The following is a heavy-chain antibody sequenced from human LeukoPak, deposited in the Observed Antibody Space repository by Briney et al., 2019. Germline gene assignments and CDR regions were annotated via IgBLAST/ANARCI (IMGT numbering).Heavy chain of an antibody. CDR1: GFAFDDYT. CDR2: INWDGTGT. Sequence: GGSLRLSCAASGFAFDDYTMHWVRHPPGRGLEWVSLINWDGTGTHYADSVMGRFTIFRENSKNSLYLQMNSLRTEDTALYYCTKAVRSSSSWFDYWGLGTLVTVSS. CDR3: TKAVRSSSSWFDY. D-gene: IGHD6-13*01. J-gene: IGHJ4*02. V-gene: IGHV3-43*01.